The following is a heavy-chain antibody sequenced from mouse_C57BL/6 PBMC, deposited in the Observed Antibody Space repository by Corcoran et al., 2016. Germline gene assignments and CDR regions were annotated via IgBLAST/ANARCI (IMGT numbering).Heavy chain of an antibody. CDR2: INPNNGGT. Sequence: EVQLQQSGPELVKPGASVKISCKASGYTFTDYYMNWVKQSHGKSLEWIGDINPNNGGTSYNQKLKGKATLTVDKSSSTAYMELRSLTSEDSAVYYCARKGYGSSYPAWFAYWGQGTLVTVSA. D-gene: IGHD1-1*01. CDR1: GYTFTDYY. V-gene: IGHV1-26*01. J-gene: IGHJ3*01. CDR3: ARKGYGSSYPAWFAY.